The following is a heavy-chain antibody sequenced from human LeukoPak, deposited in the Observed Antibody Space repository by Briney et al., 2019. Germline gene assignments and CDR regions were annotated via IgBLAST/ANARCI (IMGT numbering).Heavy chain of an antibody. J-gene: IGHJ3*02. Sequence: GVSVTLSCAASVFTHRSNYMRCLPRAPGRGLEGLSVIYSGGSTYYADSVKGRFTISRDNSKNTLYLQMNSLRAEDTAVYYCARDLVVPGWDAFDIWGQGTMVTVSS. D-gene: IGHD2-15*01. V-gene: IGHV3-53*01. CDR2: IYSGGST. CDR3: ARDLVVPGWDAFDI. CDR1: VFTHRSNY.